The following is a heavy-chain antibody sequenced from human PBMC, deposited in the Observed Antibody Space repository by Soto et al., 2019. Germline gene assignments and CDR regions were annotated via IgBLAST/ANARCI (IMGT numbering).Heavy chain of an antibody. Sequence: PGESLEIACKGSGYSFTSYWIGCVRQMPGKGLEWMGIIYPGDSDTRYSPSFQGQVTISADKSISTAYLQWSSLKASDTAMYYCARRSLDYYYGMDVWGEGTTVTVSS. CDR3: ARRSLDYYYGMDV. J-gene: IGHJ6*02. CDR1: GYSFTSYW. V-gene: IGHV5-51*01. CDR2: IYPGDSDT.